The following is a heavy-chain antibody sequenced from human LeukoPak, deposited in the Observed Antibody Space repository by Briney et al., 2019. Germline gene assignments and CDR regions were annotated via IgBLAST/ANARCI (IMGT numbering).Heavy chain of an antibody. Sequence: PSETLSLTCTVSGGSISSGGYYWSWIRQPPGKGLEWIGYIYHSGSTYYNPSLKSRVTISVDRSKNQFSLKLSSVTAADTAVYYCARDGRAPASPRDYYYMDVWGKGTTVTVSS. CDR2: IYHSGST. J-gene: IGHJ6*03. V-gene: IGHV4-30-2*01. CDR3: ARDGRAPASPRDYYYMDV. CDR1: GGSISSGGYY. D-gene: IGHD1-26*01.